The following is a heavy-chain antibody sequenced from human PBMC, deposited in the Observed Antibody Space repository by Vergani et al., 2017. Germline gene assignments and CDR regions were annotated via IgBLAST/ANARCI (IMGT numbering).Heavy chain of an antibody. V-gene: IGHV3-21*01. D-gene: IGHD6-19*01. CDR2: ISSSSSYI. CDR3: AGSSGWYLDYFDY. Sequence: EVQLLESGGGLAQPGGSLRLSCAASGFTFSHYSMNWVRQAPGKGLEWVSSISSSSSYIYYADSVKGRFTISRDNAKNSLYLQMNSLRAEDTAVYYCAGSSGWYLDYFDYWGQGTLVTVSS. J-gene: IGHJ4*02. CDR1: GFTFSHYS.